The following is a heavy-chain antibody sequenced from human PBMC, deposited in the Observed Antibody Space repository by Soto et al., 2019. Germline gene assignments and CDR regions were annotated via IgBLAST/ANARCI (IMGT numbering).Heavy chain of an antibody. J-gene: IGHJ4*02. CDR1: GYTFASYG. Sequence: ASVKVSCKASGYTFASYGFTWVRQAPGQGLEWMGWISAYNGNTNYAQKLQGRVTMTTDTSTSTAYMELRSLRSDDTAVYYCAKDQVTMVRGVIIMLAPFDYWGQGTLVTVSS. CDR3: AKDQVTMVRGVIIMLAPFDY. D-gene: IGHD3-10*01. V-gene: IGHV1-18*04. CDR2: ISAYNGNT.